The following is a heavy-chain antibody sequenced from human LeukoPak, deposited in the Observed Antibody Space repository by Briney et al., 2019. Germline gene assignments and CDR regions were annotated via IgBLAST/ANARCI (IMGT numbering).Heavy chain of an antibody. CDR2: IKQDGSEK. D-gene: IGHD6-6*01. CDR3: ARERYSSSSPVDY. CDR1: GFTFSSYW. J-gene: IGHJ4*02. V-gene: IGHV3-7*01. Sequence: PGGSLRLSCAASGFTFSSYWMNWARQAPGKGLEWVANIKQDGSEKYYVDSVKGRFTISRDNAKNSLYLQMNSLRAEDTAVYYCARERYSSSSPVDYWGQGTLVTISS.